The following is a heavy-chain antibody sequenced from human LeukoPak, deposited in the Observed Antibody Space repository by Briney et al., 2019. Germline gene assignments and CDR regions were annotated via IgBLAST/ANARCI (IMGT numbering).Heavy chain of an antibody. J-gene: IGHJ4*02. V-gene: IGHV4-34*01. CDR3: ATIAVAGEFDY. Sequence: SETLSLTCAVYGGSFSGYYWSWIRQPPGKGLEWIGEINHSGSTNYNPSLKSRVTISVDTSKNQFSLKLSSVTAADTAVYYCATIAVAGEFDYWGQGTLVTVSS. CDR2: INHSGST. CDR1: GGSFSGYY. D-gene: IGHD6-19*01.